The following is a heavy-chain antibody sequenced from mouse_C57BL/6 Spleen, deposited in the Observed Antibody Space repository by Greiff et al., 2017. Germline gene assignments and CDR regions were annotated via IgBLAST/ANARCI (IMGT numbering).Heavy chain of an antibody. V-gene: IGHV1-81*01. CDR3: ARNLNYYGSRGGSY. CDR2: IYPRSGNT. CDR1: GYTFTSYG. J-gene: IGHJ2*01. Sequence: VQLQQSGAELARPGASVKLSCKASGYTFTSYGISWVKQRTGQGLEWIGEIYPRSGNTYYNEKFKGKATLTADKSSSTAYMDLRSLTSEDSAVYFCARNLNYYGSRGGSYWGQGTTLTVSS. D-gene: IGHD1-1*01.